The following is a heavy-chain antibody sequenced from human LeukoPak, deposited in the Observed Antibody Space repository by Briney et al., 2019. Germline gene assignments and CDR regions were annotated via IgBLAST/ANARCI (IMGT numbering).Heavy chain of an antibody. CDR3: ARDRFPSSGWYWYFDL. Sequence: GGSLRLSCAASGFTFNTYAIHWVRQAPGKGLEWVAVISHDGSNNYYADSVKGRFTISRENSKNTLYLQVNSLRVEDTAVYYCARDRFPSSGWYWYFDLWGRGTLVTVSS. V-gene: IGHV3-30-3*01. D-gene: IGHD6-19*01. CDR1: GFTFNTYA. CDR2: ISHDGSNN. J-gene: IGHJ2*01.